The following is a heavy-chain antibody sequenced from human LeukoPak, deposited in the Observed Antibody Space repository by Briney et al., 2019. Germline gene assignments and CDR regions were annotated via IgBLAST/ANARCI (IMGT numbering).Heavy chain of an antibody. CDR2: MSYSGTT. CDR1: GGSITSSDFY. CDR3: ASRRDIGFLPTTLQIDF. V-gene: IGHV4-39*01. Sequence: SETLSLTCTVSGGSITSSDFYWGWIRQPPGKGLEWIATMSYSGTTYYNSSLRSRVSMSGDTSKNQYSLELTSVSAADTAVYCASRRDIGFLPTTLQIDFWGQGRQVIVSS. D-gene: IGHD2-15*01. J-gene: IGHJ4*02.